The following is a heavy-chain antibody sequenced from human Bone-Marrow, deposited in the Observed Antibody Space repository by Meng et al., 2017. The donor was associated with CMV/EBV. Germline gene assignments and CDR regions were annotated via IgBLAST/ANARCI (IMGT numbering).Heavy chain of an antibody. CDR1: GGSISSYY. V-gene: IGHV4-4*07. CDR3: ARYTFGGVRVYYYGMDV. CDR2: IYTSGST. D-gene: IGHD3-16*01. Sequence: GSLRLSCTVSGGSISSYYWSWIRQPAGKGLEWIGRIYTSGSTNYNPSLKSRVTMSVDTSKNQFSLKLSSVTAADTAVYYCARYTFGGVRVYYYGMDVWGQGTTVTVSS. J-gene: IGHJ6*02.